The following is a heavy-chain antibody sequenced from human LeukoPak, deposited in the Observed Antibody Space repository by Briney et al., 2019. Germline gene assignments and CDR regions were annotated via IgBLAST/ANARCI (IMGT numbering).Heavy chain of an antibody. CDR2: VYPSGST. D-gene: IGHD1-1*01. J-gene: IGHJ6*03. CDR1: GASISNYY. V-gene: IGHV4-4*08. CDR3: ARTFTGSQYYYIGV. Sequence: PSETLSLTCTVSGASISNYYWSWIRQPPGKGLEYIGFVYPSGSTNYDPSLKSRVTISVDTSRNQFSLELSSVAAADAAVYYCARTFTGSQYYYIGVWGKGTTVTVSS.